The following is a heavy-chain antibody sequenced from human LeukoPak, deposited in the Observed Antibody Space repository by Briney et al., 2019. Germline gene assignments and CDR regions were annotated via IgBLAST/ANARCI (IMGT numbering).Heavy chain of an antibody. CDR1: GFTFSSYS. J-gene: IGHJ4*02. CDR3: ARDRSRVSDY. CDR2: ISSDSTYI. V-gene: IGHV3-21*01. Sequence: GGSLRLSCAASGFTFSSYSMNWVRQAPGKGLEWVSAISSDSTYIYYADSLKGRFTISRDNARNSLFLQMNSLRAEDTAVYYCARDRSRVSDYWGQGTLVTVSS.